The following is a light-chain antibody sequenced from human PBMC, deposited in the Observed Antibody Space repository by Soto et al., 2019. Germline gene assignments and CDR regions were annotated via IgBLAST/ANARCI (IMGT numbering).Light chain of an antibody. CDR3: QQYHIYSGT. CDR2: KAS. CDR1: QTIDSW. V-gene: IGKV1-5*03. J-gene: IGKJ1*01. Sequence: DIQMTQSPSTLSAPVGGKVNITCRASQTIDSWLARYQQRPGKPPNLLIYKASTLASGVPSRFSGSGSGTEFTLTINSLQPDDFATYYCQQYHIYSGTFGQGTKVDIK.